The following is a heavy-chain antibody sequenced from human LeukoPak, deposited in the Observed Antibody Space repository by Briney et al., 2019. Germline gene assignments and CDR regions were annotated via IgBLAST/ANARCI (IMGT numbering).Heavy chain of an antibody. D-gene: IGHD7-27*01. CDR2: ISGSGGST. Sequence: PGGSLRLSCAASGFTFSSYAMSWVRQAPGKGLEWVSTISGSGGSTYYADSVKGRFTTSRDNSKNTLYLQMNSLRAEDTAVYYCAKGELGMGDAFDIWGQGTMVTVSS. V-gene: IGHV3-23*01. CDR1: GFTFSSYA. CDR3: AKGELGMGDAFDI. J-gene: IGHJ3*02.